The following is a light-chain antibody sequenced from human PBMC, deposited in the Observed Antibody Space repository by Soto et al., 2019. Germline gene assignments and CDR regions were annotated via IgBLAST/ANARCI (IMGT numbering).Light chain of an antibody. Sequence: EIQMPQSPSSLSASVGDRVTITCRASQSISSYLNWYQQKPGKAPKLLIFAASSFQSGVPSRFSGSGYGTDFTLNITSLQPEDIATYYCQHSYRTSLTFGGGTKVDIK. CDR3: QHSYRTSLT. CDR2: AAS. V-gene: IGKV1-39*01. CDR1: QSISSY. J-gene: IGKJ4*01.